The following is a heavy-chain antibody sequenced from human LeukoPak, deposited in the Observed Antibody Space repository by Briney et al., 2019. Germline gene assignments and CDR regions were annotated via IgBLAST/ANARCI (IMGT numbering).Heavy chain of an antibody. V-gene: IGHV4-34*01. Sequence: SETLSLTCAVYGGSFSGSSWSWIRQPPRKGLEWIGEINHSGSTNYNPSLKSRVTISVDTSKKQFSLKLSSVTAADTAVYYCARGRLLMWFDPWGQGTLVTVSS. CDR2: INHSGST. D-gene: IGHD3-16*01. CDR1: GGSFSGSS. CDR3: ARGRLLMWFDP. J-gene: IGHJ5*02.